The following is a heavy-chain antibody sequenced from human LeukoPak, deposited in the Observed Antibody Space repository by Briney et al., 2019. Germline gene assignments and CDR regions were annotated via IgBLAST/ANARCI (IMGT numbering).Heavy chain of an antibody. J-gene: IGHJ4*02. D-gene: IGHD7-27*01. CDR2: ISYDGSNK. CDR3: ASPYWGLDY. V-gene: IGHV3-30-3*01. Sequence: GGSLRLSCAASGFTFSSYAMHWVRQAPGKGLEWVAVISYDGSNKYYADSVKGRFTISRDNSKNTLYLQMNSLRAEDTAVYYCASPYWGLDYWGQGTLVTVSS. CDR1: GFTFSSYA.